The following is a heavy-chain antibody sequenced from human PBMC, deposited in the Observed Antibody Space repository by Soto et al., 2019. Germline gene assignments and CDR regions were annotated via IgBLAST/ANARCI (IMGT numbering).Heavy chain of an antibody. D-gene: IGHD6-6*01. Sequence: EVQLLESGGGLVQPGGSLRLSCAASGFTFSSYAMSWVRQAPGKGLEWVSAISGSGGSTYYADSVKGRFTISRDNSKNPLNLQRNSRRAQDRPVYSCAKDPGIAARPSLARYSDLWASGTLVPVSS. CDR1: GFTFSSYA. J-gene: IGHJ2*01. CDR2: ISGSGGST. V-gene: IGHV3-23*01. CDR3: AKDPGIAARPSLARYSDL.